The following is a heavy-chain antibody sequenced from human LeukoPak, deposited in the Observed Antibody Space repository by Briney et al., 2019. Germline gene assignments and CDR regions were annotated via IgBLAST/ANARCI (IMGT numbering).Heavy chain of an antibody. Sequence: SETLSLTCAVYGGSFSGYYWSWIRQPPGKGLEWIGEINHSGSTNYNPSLKSRVTLSVDTSKNQFSLKLSSVTAADTAVYYCARGGGIAAYYYYGMDVWGQGTTVTVSS. CDR2: INHSGST. CDR3: ARGGGIAAYYYYGMDV. J-gene: IGHJ6*02. D-gene: IGHD6-13*01. CDR1: GGSFSGYY. V-gene: IGHV4-34*01.